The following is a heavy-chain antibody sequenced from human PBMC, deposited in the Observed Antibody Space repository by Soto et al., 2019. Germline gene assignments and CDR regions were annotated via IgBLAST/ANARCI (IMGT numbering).Heavy chain of an antibody. CDR1: GCSNSSNRNS. CDR2: TYSGEST. J-gene: IGHJ4*02. V-gene: IGHV4-39*01. Sequence: PSETLSLTCTVPGCSNSSNRNSWGWLRQTPGKGLEWIDDTYSGESTYYTPSLKTRVTISVDTTKSQFSLKLSSVTAAATAVYYCARRLSGSSNFDNWGQETLVTVSS. CDR3: ARRLSGSSNFDN. D-gene: IGHD1-26*01.